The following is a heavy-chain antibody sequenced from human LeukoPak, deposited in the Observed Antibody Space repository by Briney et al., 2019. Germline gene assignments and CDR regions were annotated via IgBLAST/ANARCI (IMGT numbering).Heavy chain of an antibody. CDR3: AKESRGWYFDY. Sequence: ASVKVSCKTSGYTFTGYFIHWVRQAPGQGLEWMGWINPDSGGTNFAQKFQGRVTVSRDTSTSTAYMELSRLRSDDTAVYYCAKESRGWYFDYWGQGTLVTVSS. CDR2: INPDSGGT. CDR1: GYTFTGYF. D-gene: IGHD6-19*01. V-gene: IGHV1-2*02. J-gene: IGHJ4*02.